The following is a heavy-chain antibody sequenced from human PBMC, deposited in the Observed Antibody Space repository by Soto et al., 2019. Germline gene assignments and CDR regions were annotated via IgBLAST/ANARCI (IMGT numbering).Heavy chain of an antibody. CDR1: GFTFSSYA. CDR2: ISGSGAGT. J-gene: IGHJ4*02. CDR3: ARLYDGSGTYN. V-gene: IGHV3-23*01. Sequence: LRLSCAPSGFTFSSYAMSWVRQVPGKGLEWVSSISGSGAGTYHADSVKGRFTISRDNSKNTLYLQMNSLRAEDTAIYYCARLYDGSGTYNWGQGTLVTVSS. D-gene: IGHD3-10*01.